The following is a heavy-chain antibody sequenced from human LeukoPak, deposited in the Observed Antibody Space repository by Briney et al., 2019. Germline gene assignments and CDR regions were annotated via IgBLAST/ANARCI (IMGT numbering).Heavy chain of an antibody. D-gene: IGHD3-22*01. V-gene: IGHV3-33*01. CDR2: IWYDGSDK. CDR3: ARGARADSSGYCDY. Sequence: PGRSLRLSCAASGFTFSSYGMHWVRQAPGKGLEWVAVIWYDGSDKYYADSVKGRSTISRDNSKNTLYLQLNSLRDEDTAVYHCARGARADSSGYCDYWGQGILVTVSS. CDR1: GFTFSSYG. J-gene: IGHJ4*02.